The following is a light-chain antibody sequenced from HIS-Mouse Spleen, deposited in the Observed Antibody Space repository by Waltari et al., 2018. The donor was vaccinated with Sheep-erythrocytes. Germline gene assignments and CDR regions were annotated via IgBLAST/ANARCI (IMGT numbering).Light chain of an antibody. CDR1: SSHVGGYNY. CDR2: DVS. J-gene: IGLJ1*01. Sequence: QSALTQPPSASGSPGQSVTISCTGTSSHVGGYNYVSWYQQHPGKAPKLMIYDVSKRPSGVPDRFSGSKSGNTASLTISGLQAEDEADYYCCSYAGSYNHVFATGTKVTVL. V-gene: IGLV2-11*01. CDR3: CSYAGSYNHV.